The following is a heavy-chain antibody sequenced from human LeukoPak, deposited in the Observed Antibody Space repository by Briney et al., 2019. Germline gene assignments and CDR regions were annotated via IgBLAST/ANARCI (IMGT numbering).Heavy chain of an antibody. CDR2: MYYTGST. CDR1: DGSISDYH. CDR3: ARHLYCGGDCYSGRNHYYGLDV. D-gene: IGHD2-21*02. J-gene: IGHJ6*02. Sequence: PSXTLSLTCTVSDGSISDYHWSWIRQPPGKGLEWIGYMYYTGSTNYNPSLKSRVSISVDTSKRQFSLKLRSVTAADTAVYYCARHLYCGGDCYSGRNHYYGLDVWGQGTTVTVSS. V-gene: IGHV4-59*08.